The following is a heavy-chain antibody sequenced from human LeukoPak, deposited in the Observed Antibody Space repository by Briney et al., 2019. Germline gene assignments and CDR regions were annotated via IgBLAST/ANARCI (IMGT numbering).Heavy chain of an antibody. V-gene: IGHV1-69*13. CDR2: IIPIFGTA. D-gene: IGHD2-2*01. Sequence: GASVKVSCKASGGTFSSYAISWVRQAPGQGLEWMGGIIPIFGTANYAQKFQGRVTITADESTSTAYIELSSLRSEDTAVYYCADYCSSTSCYLRWGQGTLSPSPQ. J-gene: IGHJ4*02. CDR3: ADYCSSTSCYLR. CDR1: GGTFSSYA.